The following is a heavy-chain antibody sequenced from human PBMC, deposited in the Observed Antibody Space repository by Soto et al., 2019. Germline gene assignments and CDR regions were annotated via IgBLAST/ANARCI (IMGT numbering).Heavy chain of an antibody. D-gene: IGHD3-10*01. CDR2: ISYTVGA. Sequence: SETLSLTCSVSAGSISRYYRGWVRQPPGEGLEWVAYISYTVGASYNPSLKSRVTISLDTSKNQIALTLMSVTAADTAVYYCVGSLDSLPMESFDYWGRGTLVTVSS. CDR1: AGSISRYY. CDR3: VGSLDSLPMESFDY. J-gene: IGHJ4*02. V-gene: IGHV4-59*01.